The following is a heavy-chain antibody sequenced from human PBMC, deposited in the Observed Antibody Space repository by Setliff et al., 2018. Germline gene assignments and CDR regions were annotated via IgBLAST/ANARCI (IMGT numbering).Heavy chain of an antibody. J-gene: IGHJ6*03. Sequence: SVKVSCKASGYTFTGYYMHWVRQAPGQGLEWMGGIIPNFGTTSYAQKFQGRVTITTDESTNTAYMELSSLRSDDTAVFYCAREVVVVKSAINYYYYMDVWGKGTTVTVSS. CDR1: GYTFTGYY. D-gene: IGHD2-2*01. CDR3: AREVVVVKSAINYYYYMDV. V-gene: IGHV1-69*05. CDR2: IIPNFGTT.